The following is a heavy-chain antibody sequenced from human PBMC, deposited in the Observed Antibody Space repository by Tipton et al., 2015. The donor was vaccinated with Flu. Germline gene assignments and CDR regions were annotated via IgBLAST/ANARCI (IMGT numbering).Heavy chain of an antibody. CDR2: LSGSGGNT. V-gene: IGHV3-23*01. J-gene: IGHJ6*02. CDR1: GFTFPNYA. CDR3: AKDLSANAALSGKDNYYGMDV. Sequence: AGSGFTFPNYAMSWVRQAPGKGLEWVSGLSGSGGNTHYGDPVKGRVALSRDNSKNTLYLQKNSLRAEDTAVYYCAKDLSANAALSGKDNYYGMDVWGQGTTVTVS. D-gene: IGHD5-12*01.